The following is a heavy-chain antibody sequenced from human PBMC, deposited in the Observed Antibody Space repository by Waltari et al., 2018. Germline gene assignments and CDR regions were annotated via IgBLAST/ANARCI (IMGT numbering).Heavy chain of an antibody. CDR2: INSDGSST. J-gene: IGHJ4*02. D-gene: IGHD6-13*01. CDR1: GFTFSSYW. V-gene: IGHV3-74*01. Sequence: EVQLVESGGGLVQPGGSLRLSCAASGFTFSSYWMPWVRQAPGKGLVWVSRINSDGSSTSYADSLKGRFTISRDNAKNTLYLQMNSLRAEDTAVYYCARGSSSWYKAESYFDYWGQGTLVTVSS. CDR3: ARGSSSWYKAESYFDY.